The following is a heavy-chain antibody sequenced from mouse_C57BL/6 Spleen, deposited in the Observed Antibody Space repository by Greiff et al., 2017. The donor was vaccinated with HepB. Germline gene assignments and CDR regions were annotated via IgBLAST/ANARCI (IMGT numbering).Heavy chain of an antibody. V-gene: IGHV10-1*01. CDR2: IRSKSNNYAT. CDR3: VNWAYAIDY. Sequence: EADGGLVQPKGSLKLSCAASGFSFNTYAMNWVRQAPGKGLEWVARIRSKSNNYATYYADSVKDRFTISRDDSESMLYLQMNNLKTEDTAMYYCVNWAYAIDYWGQGTSVTVSS. J-gene: IGHJ4*01. CDR1: GFSFNTYA. D-gene: IGHD4-1*01.